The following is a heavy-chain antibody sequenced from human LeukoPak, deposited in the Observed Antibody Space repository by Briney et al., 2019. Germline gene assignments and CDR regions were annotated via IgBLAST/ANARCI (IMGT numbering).Heavy chain of an antibody. CDR2: INHSGST. V-gene: IGHV4-34*01. J-gene: IGHJ4*02. CDR3: ARVPKYYDFSIDY. D-gene: IGHD3-3*01. CDR1: GGSFSGYY. Sequence: PSETLSLTCAVYGGSFSGYYWSWIRQPPGKGLEWIGEINHSGSTNYNPSLKSRVTISVDTSKNQFSLKLRSVTAADTAVYYCARVPKYYDFSIDYWGQGTLVTGSS.